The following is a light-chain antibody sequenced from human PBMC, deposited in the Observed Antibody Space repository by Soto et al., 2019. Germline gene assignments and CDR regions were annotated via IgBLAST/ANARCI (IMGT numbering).Light chain of an antibody. CDR2: GDS. CDR1: SSNIGRGYD. Sequence: QSVLTQPPSVSGAPGQRVTISCTGSSSNIGRGYDVHWYQQFPGSAPRLLLSGDSNRPSGVPDRFSGSRSGTSASLAITGLQAEDEADYYCQTFDSSLTISWVCGGGTKVTVL. J-gene: IGLJ3*02. V-gene: IGLV1-40*01. CDR3: QTFDSSLTISWV.